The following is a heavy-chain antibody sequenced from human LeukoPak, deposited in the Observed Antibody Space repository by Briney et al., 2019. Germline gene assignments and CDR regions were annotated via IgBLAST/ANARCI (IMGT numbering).Heavy chain of an antibody. CDR2: IPYDGSNK. Sequence: GGSLRLSCAASGFTFSTYAMHWVRQAPGKGLEWVAVIPYDGSNKYYADSVKGRFTISRENSKNRLYLQMNSLRAEDTAVYYCAKDHGSGSYPNWFDPWGQGTLVTVSS. D-gene: IGHD3-10*01. J-gene: IGHJ5*02. V-gene: IGHV3-30*04. CDR1: GFTFSTYA. CDR3: AKDHGSGSYPNWFDP.